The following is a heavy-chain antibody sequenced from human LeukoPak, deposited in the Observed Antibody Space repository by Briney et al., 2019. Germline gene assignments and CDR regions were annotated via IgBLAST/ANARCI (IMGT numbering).Heavy chain of an antibody. CDR2: IWYGGSNK. CDR1: GFTFSSYG. V-gene: IGHV3-33*08. D-gene: IGHD3-22*01. CDR3: ARATTYYYDSSGPRNWFDP. Sequence: GRSLRLSCAASGFTFSSYGMHWVRQAPGKGLEWVAVIWYGGSNKYYADSVKGRFTISRDNSKNTLYLQMNSLRSEDTAVYYCARATTYYYDSSGPRNWFDPWGQGTLVTVSS. J-gene: IGHJ5*02.